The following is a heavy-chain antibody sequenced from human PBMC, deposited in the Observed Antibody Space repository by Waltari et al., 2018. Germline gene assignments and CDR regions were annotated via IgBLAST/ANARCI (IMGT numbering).Heavy chain of an antibody. V-gene: IGHV4-4*07. CDR1: GGSISSYY. D-gene: IGHD3-9*01. CDR2: IYTSGST. J-gene: IGHJ4*02. CDR3: ARGGGYFDWLSHFDY. Sequence: QVQLQESGPGLVKPSETLSLTCTVSGGSISSYYWSWIRQPAGKGLEWIGRIYTSGSTNYNPSLKRRGTMSVDTSKNQFSLKLSSVTAADTAVYYCARGGGYFDWLSHFDYWGQGTLVTVSS.